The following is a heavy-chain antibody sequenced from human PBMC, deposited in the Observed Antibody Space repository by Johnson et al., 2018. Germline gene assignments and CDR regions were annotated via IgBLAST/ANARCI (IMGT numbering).Heavy chain of an antibody. D-gene: IGHD1-7*01. CDR1: GFTFGDYA. V-gene: IGHV3-49*05. CDR3: TRNETKKNYYYGMDV. J-gene: IGHJ6*02. Sequence: VQLVQSGGGLVKPGRSLRLSCTASGFTFGDYAMSWFRQAPGKGLEWVGFIRSKAYGGTTEYAASVKGRFNISRDDSKSIANLQMNNLKTEDTAVYYFTRNETKKNYYYGMDVWGQGTTVTVSS. CDR2: IRSKAYGGTT.